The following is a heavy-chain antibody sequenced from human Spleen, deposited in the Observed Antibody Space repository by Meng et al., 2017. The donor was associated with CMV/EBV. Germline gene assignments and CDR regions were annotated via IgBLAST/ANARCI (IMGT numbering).Heavy chain of an antibody. V-gene: IGHV1-8*02. CDR1: GYKFDIYG. CDR2: MNPNSGQT. D-gene: IGHD3-10*01. CDR3: ARTQSYYGSGTYNWFDP. Sequence: QVQLVQSGAEVKKPGASVKVSCKASGYKFDIYGITWVRQAPGQGLEWVGWMNPNSGQTGYAKKFQGGVSFTRNTSMRTAYMELSSLRSEDTAVYFCARTQSYYGSGTYNWFDPWGQGTLVTVSS. J-gene: IGHJ5*02.